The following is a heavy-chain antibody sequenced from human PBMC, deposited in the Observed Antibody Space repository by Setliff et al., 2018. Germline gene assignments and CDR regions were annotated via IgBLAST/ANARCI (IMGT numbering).Heavy chain of an antibody. CDR2: IRSKADKYAT. D-gene: IGHD6-19*01. V-gene: IGHV3-73*01. J-gene: IGHJ6*04. Sequence: GESLKISCAASGFTFSGSEIHWVRQASGKGLEWVGRIRSKADKYATDYGASAKGRFIISRDDSKKTAYLQMSSLRAEDTAMYYCLLPCTSGWYNWVDPWGKGTTVTVSS. CDR3: LLPCTSGWYNWVDP. CDR1: GFTFSGSE.